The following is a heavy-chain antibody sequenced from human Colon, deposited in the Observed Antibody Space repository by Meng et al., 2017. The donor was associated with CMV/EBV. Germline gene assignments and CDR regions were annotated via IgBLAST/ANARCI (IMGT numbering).Heavy chain of an antibody. CDR1: GGSFSGYY. D-gene: IGHD6-6*01. Sequence: GSLRLSCAVYGGSFSGYYWSWNRQPPGKGLEWIGEINHSGSTNYNPSLKSRVTISVDTSKNQFSLKLSSVTAADTAVYYCARGIAARPRFGYWGQGTLVTVSS. CDR3: ARGIAARPRFGY. J-gene: IGHJ4*02. V-gene: IGHV4-34*01. CDR2: INHSGST.